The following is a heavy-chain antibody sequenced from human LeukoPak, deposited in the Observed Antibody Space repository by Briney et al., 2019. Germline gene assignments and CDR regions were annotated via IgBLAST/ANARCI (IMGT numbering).Heavy chain of an antibody. CDR1: GGTFSSYA. CDR3: ASTGRDDAFDI. V-gene: IGHV1-18*01. Sequence: ASVKVSCKASGGTFSSYAISWVRQAPGQGLEWMGWISAYNGNTNYAQKLQGRVTMTTDTSTSTAYMELRSLRSDDTAVYYCASTGRDDAFDIWGQGTMVTVSS. CDR2: ISAYNGNT. D-gene: IGHD4-17*01. J-gene: IGHJ3*02.